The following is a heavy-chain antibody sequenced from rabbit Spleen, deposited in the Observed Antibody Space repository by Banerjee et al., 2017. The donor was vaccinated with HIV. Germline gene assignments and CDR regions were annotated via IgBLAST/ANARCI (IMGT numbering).Heavy chain of an antibody. CDR2: IYAAGSDTS. D-gene: IGHD1-1*01. Sequence: QEQLEESGGDLVKPGASLTLTCTASGFSFSSGYYMCWVRQAPGKGLEWIACIYAAGSDTSYYASWAKGRFTISKTSSTTVTLQMTSLTAADTATYFCARTWSGNSGYWWYSLWGQGTLVTVS. CDR1: GFSFSSGYY. CDR3: ARTWSGNSGYWWYSL. J-gene: IGHJ6*01. V-gene: IGHV1S45*01.